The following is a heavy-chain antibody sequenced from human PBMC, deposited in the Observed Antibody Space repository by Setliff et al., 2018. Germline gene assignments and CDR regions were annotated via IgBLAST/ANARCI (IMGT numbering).Heavy chain of an antibody. V-gene: IGHV4-30-4*08. D-gene: IGHD1-20*01. CDR1: GGSIDSGDYY. CDR2: IYFSGST. CDR3: ARYNSSAACFDL. J-gene: IGHJ5*02. Sequence: PSETLSLTCTVSGGSIDSGDYYWNWIRQPPGKGLEWIGYIYFSGSTYYNPSLKSRVTLSLDTSKNQFSLKLNSVTAADTALYYCARYNSSAACFDLWGPGTLVTVSS.